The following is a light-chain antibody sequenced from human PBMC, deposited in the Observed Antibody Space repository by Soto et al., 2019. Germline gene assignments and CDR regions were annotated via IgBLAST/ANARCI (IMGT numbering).Light chain of an antibody. Sequence: DIKMTHSPYTLSAYVGDRVSITFRASQSVSGWLAWYQQKPGEAPKLLIYDASALPRGVPSRFSGSGSGTKFTLTIASLQPDDVATYYCQQYETFSGRFGPGTKV. J-gene: IGKJ1*01. CDR3: QQYETFSGR. CDR2: DAS. CDR1: QSVSGW. V-gene: IGKV1-5*01.